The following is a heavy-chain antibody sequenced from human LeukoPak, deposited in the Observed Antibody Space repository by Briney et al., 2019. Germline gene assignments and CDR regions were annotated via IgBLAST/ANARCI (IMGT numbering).Heavy chain of an antibody. Sequence: GESLKISCKASGYNFTPYWIGWVRQKPGKGVEWMGITFPGVSDTKYSPPFQGLVTMSADRSTNTAYLQWNSLKASDTAMYYCVRHFHPAETTGGYFDLLGRGTLVTVSS. CDR3: VRHFHPAETTGGYFDL. CDR1: GYNFTPYW. CDR2: TFPGVSDT. J-gene: IGHJ2*01. D-gene: IGHD4-17*01. V-gene: IGHV5-51*01.